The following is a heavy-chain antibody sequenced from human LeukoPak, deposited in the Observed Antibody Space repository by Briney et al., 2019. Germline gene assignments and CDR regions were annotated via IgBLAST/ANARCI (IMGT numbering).Heavy chain of an antibody. Sequence: GGSLRLSCAASGFTVSKNYMTWVRQAPGEGLEWVSVIYSGGDTYYADSVKGRFTISRDNSKNTLFLQMNSLRADDTAVYYCARRDDLRAFDIWGQGTMVTVSS. CDR1: GFTVSKNY. CDR2: IYSGGDT. V-gene: IGHV3-53*01. J-gene: IGHJ3*02. D-gene: IGHD1-1*01. CDR3: ARRDDLRAFDI.